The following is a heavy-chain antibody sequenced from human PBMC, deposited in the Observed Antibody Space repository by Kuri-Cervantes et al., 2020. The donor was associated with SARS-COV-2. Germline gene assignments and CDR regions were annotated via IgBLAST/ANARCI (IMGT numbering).Heavy chain of an antibody. CDR2: ISYDGSNK. CDR1: GFTFSSYS. CDR3: AKGLITMIVVVTYGGFDI. J-gene: IGHJ3*02. V-gene: IGHV3-30*18. D-gene: IGHD3-22*01. Sequence: GGSLRLSCAASGFTFSSYSMNWVRQAPGKGLEWVAVISYDGSNKYYADSVKGRSTISRDNSKNTLYLQMNSLRAEDTAVYYCAKGLITMIVVVTYGGFDIWGQGTMVTVSS.